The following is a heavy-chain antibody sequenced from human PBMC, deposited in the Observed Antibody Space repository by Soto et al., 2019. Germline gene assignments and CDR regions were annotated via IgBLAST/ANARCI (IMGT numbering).Heavy chain of an antibody. CDR3: ARVILYCSSTSCPLDAFDI. J-gene: IGHJ3*02. Sequence: ASVKVSCKASGYTFTSYAMHWVRQAPGQRLEWMGWINAGNGNTKYSQKFQGRVTITRDTSASTAYMELSSLRSEDTAVYYCARVILYCSSTSCPLDAFDIWGQGTMVTVSS. CDR2: INAGNGNT. V-gene: IGHV1-3*01. D-gene: IGHD2-2*01. CDR1: GYTFTSYA.